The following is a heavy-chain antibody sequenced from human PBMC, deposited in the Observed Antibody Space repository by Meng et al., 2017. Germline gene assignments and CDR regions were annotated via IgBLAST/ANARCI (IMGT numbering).Heavy chain of an antibody. J-gene: IGHJ4*02. CDR3: ARDVVGAIIIARGDY. V-gene: IGHV4-4*02. CDR2: IYHSGST. Sequence: GSGPGLVKPSGTLSLTCAGSGGSISSSNWWSWVRQPPGKGLEWIGEIYHSGSTNYNPSLKSRVTISVDKSKNQFSLKLSSVTAADTAVYYCARDVVGAIIIARGDYWGQGTLVTVSS. CDR1: GGSISSSNW. D-gene: IGHD1-26*01.